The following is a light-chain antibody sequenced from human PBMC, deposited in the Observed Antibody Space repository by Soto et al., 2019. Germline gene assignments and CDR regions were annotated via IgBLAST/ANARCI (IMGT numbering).Light chain of an antibody. CDR2: DVS. Sequence: QSALTQPPSASGSPGQSVTISCTGTSSDIGGYNYVSWYQQHPGKAPKVLIYDVSQRPSGIPDRFSGSKSGNTASLTVSGLQAEDEADYYCTSYGGSNHLIFGGGTKLTVL. CDR1: SSDIGGYNY. J-gene: IGLJ2*01. CDR3: TSYGGSNHLI. V-gene: IGLV2-8*01.